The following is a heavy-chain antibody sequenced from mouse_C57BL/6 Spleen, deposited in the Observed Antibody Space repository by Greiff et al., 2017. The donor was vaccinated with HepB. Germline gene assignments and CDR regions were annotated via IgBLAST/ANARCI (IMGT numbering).Heavy chain of an antibody. D-gene: IGHD1-1*01. J-gene: IGHJ4*01. CDR1: GYAFSSSW. CDR2: IYPGDGDT. Sequence: VQLQQSGPELVKPGASVKISCKASGYAFSSSWMNWVKQRLGKGLEWIGRIYPGDGDTNYNGKFKGKATLTADKSSSTAYMQLSSLTSEDSAVYFCARSGYYGSSYYAMDYWGQGTSVTVSS. CDR3: ARSGYYGSSYYAMDY. V-gene: IGHV1-82*01.